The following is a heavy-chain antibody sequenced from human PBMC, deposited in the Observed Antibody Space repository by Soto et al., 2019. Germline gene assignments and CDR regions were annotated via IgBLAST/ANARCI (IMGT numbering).Heavy chain of an antibody. V-gene: IGHV1-46*01. Sequence: QVQLVQSGAEVKKPGALVKVSCKASGYTFTSYYMYWVRQAPGQGLEWMGIINPSGGSTSYAQKFQGRVTMTRDTSTSTVYMELSSLRSEDTAVYYCAREAYCTNGVCSYWYFDLWGRGTLVTVSS. J-gene: IGHJ2*01. CDR1: GYTFTSYY. D-gene: IGHD2-8*01. CDR3: AREAYCTNGVCSYWYFDL. CDR2: INPSGGST.